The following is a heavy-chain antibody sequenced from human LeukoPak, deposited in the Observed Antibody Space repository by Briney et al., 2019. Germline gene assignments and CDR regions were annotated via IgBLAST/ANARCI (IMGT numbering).Heavy chain of an antibody. D-gene: IGHD3-9*01. J-gene: IGHJ4*02. Sequence: GGSLRLSCAASGFTFSTYVMNRFRQAPGKGLEWVSTISVGAEYIFYADSVKGRFTISRDDSNNALYLQMHSLRAEDTALYYCARGTLAGYFLGYWGQGTLVTVSS. CDR3: ARGTLAGYFLGY. V-gene: IGHV3-23*01. CDR2: ISVGAEYI. CDR1: GFTFSTYV.